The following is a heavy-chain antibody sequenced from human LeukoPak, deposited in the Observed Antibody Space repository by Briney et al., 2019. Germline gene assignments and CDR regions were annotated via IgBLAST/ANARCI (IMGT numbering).Heavy chain of an antibody. CDR1: GVTFSCYA. CDR2: ISGSGGRT. J-gene: IGHJ4*02. V-gene: IGHV3-23*01. Sequence: PRGVSLRLSCAASGVTFSCYAMSWVRQAPGKGLEWASAISGSGGRTYYADSVKGRFTISRDNSKNTLYLQMNSLRAEDTAVYYCAKIPMITFGGVIYYFDYWGQGTLVTVSS. CDR3: AKIPMITFGGVIYYFDY. D-gene: IGHD3-16*02.